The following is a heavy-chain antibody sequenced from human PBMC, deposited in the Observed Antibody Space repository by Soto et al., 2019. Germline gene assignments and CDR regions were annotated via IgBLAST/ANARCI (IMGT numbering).Heavy chain of an antibody. D-gene: IGHD3-3*01. J-gene: IGHJ5*02. Sequence: QVQLVQSGAEVKKPGASVKVSCKASGYTFTSYAMHWVRQAPGQRLEWMGWINAGNGNTKYSQKFQGRVTITRDTYASTAYMGRSRLEFKETAVDYCGGGGYYDFWSGYYRSGWFDPWGQGTLVTVSS. CDR3: GGGGYYDFWSGYYRSGWFDP. V-gene: IGHV1-3*01. CDR2: INAGNGNT. CDR1: GYTFTSYA.